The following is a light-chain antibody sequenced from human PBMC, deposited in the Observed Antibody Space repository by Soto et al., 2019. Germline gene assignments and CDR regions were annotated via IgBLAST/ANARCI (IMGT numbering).Light chain of an antibody. CDR2: GAS. Sequence: EIVMTQSPATLSVSPGERATLSCRASQSVSGNLAWYQQKPGQAPRLHIYGASTRATGIPTRFSGSGSGTEFTLTISSLQSEDFAVSYCQQYNNSPPITFDQGTRLEIK. CDR1: QSVSGN. V-gene: IGKV3-15*01. CDR3: QQYNNSPPIT. J-gene: IGKJ5*01.